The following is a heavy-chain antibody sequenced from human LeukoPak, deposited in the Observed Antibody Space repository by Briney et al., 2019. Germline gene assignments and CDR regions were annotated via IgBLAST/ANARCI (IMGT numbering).Heavy chain of an antibody. D-gene: IGHD6-13*01. CDR1: GYTFTTYY. Sequence: ASVKLSCTASGYTFTTYYMHWVRQAPGQGLEWLGIINPSGGSTSYAQKFQGRVTMTRDTSTSTVYMELSSLRSEDTAVDYYAGTGYSSSWYSQFDYWGQGTLVTVSS. CDR2: INPSGGST. V-gene: IGHV1-46*01. J-gene: IGHJ4*02. CDR3: AGTGYSSSWYSQFDY.